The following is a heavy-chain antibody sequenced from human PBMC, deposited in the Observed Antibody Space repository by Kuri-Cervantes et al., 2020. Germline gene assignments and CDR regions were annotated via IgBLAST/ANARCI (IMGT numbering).Heavy chain of an antibody. CDR3: ARQRYYYDSSGYYYHDAFDI. CDR1: GGSISSSNW. CDR2: IYRSGST. V-gene: IGHV4-4*02. Sequence: SETLSLTCAVSGGSISSSNWWSWVRQPPGKGLEWIGEIYRSGSTNYNTSLKSRVTISVDTSKNQFSLKLSSVTAADTAVYYCARQRYYYDSSGYYYHDAFDIWGQGTMVTISS. D-gene: IGHD3-22*01. J-gene: IGHJ3*02.